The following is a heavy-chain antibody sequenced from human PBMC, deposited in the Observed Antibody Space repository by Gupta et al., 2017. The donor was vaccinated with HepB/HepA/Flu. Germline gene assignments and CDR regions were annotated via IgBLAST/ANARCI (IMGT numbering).Heavy chain of an antibody. CDR1: GFTYSNFW. CDR3: ARGGVPHAFDV. Sequence: EVQLVESGGGLVQPGGSLRLSCEASGFTYSNFWMNWFRQAPGKGLEWVANIKQDSTEKNFADSVKGRFTISRDNIKNSLYLEMNSLRVDDTAVFYCARGGVPHAFDVWGQGTMVTVSS. J-gene: IGHJ3*01. D-gene: IGHD3-10*01. V-gene: IGHV3-7*04. CDR2: IKQDSTEK.